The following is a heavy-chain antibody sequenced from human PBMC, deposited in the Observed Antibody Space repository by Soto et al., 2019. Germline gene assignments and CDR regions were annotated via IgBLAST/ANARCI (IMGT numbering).Heavy chain of an antibody. CDR3: AKHSIAAGWYSVHYFDY. D-gene: IGHD6-13*01. CDR2: ISGSGGST. J-gene: IGHJ4*02. Sequence: GGSLRLSCAASGFTFSSYAMSWVRQAPGKGLEWVSAISGSGGSTYYADSVKGRFTISRDNSKNTLYLQMNSLRAEDTAVYYCAKHSIAAGWYSVHYFDYWGQGTLVTVSS. V-gene: IGHV3-23*01. CDR1: GFTFSSYA.